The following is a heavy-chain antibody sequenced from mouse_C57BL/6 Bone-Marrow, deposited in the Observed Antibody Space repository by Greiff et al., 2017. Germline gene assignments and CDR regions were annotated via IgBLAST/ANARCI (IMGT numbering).Heavy chain of an antibody. CDR3: ASQGWFAY. J-gene: IGHJ3*01. V-gene: IGHV5-9*01. CDR1: GFTFSSYT. Sequence: EVKLMESGGGLVKPGGSLKLSCAASGFTFSSYTMSWVRQTPEQRLEWVATISGGGGNTYYPDSVKGRFTISRDNAKNTLYLQMSSLRSEDRALYYCASQGWFAYWGQGTLVTVSA. CDR2: ISGGGGNT.